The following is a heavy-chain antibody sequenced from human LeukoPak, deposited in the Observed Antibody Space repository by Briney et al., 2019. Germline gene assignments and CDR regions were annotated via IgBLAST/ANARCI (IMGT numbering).Heavy chain of an antibody. Sequence: ASVKVSCKVSGYTFTDYYMHWVQQAPGKGLEWMGLVDPEDGETIYAEKFQGRDTITADTSTDTAYMELSSLRSEDTAVYYCATVPLITIFGVVTPDYWGQGTLVTVSS. CDR1: GYTFTDYY. V-gene: IGHV1-69-2*01. CDR2: VDPEDGET. CDR3: ATVPLITIFGVVTPDY. D-gene: IGHD3-3*01. J-gene: IGHJ4*02.